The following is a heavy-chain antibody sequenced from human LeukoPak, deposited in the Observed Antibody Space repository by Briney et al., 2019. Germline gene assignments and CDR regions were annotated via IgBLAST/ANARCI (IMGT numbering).Heavy chain of an antibody. D-gene: IGHD3-22*01. CDR1: GFTFDDYA. J-gene: IGHJ4*02. Sequence: PGGSLRLSCAASGFTFDDYAMHWVRQAPGKGLEWVSGISWNSGSIGYADSVKGRFTISRDNAKNSLYLQMNSLRAGDTALYYCAKSSNYDSSGYDYWGQGTLVTVSS. CDR3: AKSSNYDSSGYDY. CDR2: ISWNSGSI. V-gene: IGHV3-9*01.